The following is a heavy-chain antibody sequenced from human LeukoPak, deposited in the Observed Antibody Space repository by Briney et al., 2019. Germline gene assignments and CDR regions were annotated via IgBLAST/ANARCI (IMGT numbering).Heavy chain of an antibody. CDR1: GFTFSDYY. CDR3: ARDRDAYYDILTGYFDY. CDR2: ISSSGSTI. D-gene: IGHD3-9*01. V-gene: IGHV3-11*01. Sequence: PGGSLRLSCAASGFTFSDYYMSWIRQAPGKGLEWVSYISSSGSTIYYADSVKGRFTISRDNAKNSLYLQMNSLRAEDTAVYYCARDRDAYYDILTGYFDYWGQGTLVTVSS. J-gene: IGHJ4*02.